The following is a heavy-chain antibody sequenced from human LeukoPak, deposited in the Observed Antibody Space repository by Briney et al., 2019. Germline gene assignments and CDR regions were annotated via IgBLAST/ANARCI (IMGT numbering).Heavy chain of an antibody. J-gene: IGHJ4*02. V-gene: IGHV3-7*01. CDR1: GFTINTDW. CDR2: IKQDGGEK. Sequence: GASLRLSCVVSGFTINTDWMSWVRQAPGKGLEWVANIKQDGGEKYYVDSVKDRFTISRDNAKNSLYLHLDSLGDGDTGVYYCTRGWGSSGPGDVWGPGTLVTVSS. CDR3: TRGWGSSGPGDV. D-gene: IGHD6-19*01.